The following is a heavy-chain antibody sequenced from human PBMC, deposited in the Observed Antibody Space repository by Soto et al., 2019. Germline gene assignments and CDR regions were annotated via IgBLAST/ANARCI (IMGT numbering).Heavy chain of an antibody. D-gene: IGHD6-13*01. V-gene: IGHV3-30*18. CDR1: GFTFSSYG. J-gene: IGHJ4*02. CDR2: ISYDGSNK. CDR3: AKDSSSSWSRVSPVGDY. Sequence: GGSLRLSCAASGFTFSSYGMHWVRQAPGKGLEWVAVISYDGSNKYYADSVKGRFTISRDNSKNTLYLQMNSLRAEDTAVYYCAKDSSSSWSRVSPVGDYWGQGTLVTVSS.